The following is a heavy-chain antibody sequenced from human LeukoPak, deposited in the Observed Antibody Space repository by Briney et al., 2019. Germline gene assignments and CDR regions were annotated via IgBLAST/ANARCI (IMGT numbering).Heavy chain of an antibody. V-gene: IGHV4-59*01. J-gene: IGHJ5*02. CDR3: ARGLDGYRFDP. Sequence: SETLSLTCTVSGGSMVNYHWTWIRQSPGKEPEYIGYIYNIETTYNNPSLMGRVTVSVDMSSRQFSLKLKSVTAPDTAVYYCARGLDGYRFDPWGQGIMVTVSS. CDR2: IYNIETT. D-gene: IGHD5-18*01. CDR1: GGSMVNYH.